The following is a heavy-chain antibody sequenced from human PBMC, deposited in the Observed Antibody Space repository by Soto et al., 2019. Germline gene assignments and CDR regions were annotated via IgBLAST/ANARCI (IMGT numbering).Heavy chain of an antibody. Sequence: ASVKVSCKASGYTFTGYYMHWVRQAPGQGFEWMGWINPNSGGTNYAQKFQGWVTMTRDTSISTAYMELSRLRSDDTAVYYCARSSIAALFKCDYWGQGTLVTVSS. CDR2: INPNSGGT. D-gene: IGHD6-6*01. CDR1: GYTFTGYY. CDR3: ARSSIAALFKCDY. J-gene: IGHJ4*02. V-gene: IGHV1-2*04.